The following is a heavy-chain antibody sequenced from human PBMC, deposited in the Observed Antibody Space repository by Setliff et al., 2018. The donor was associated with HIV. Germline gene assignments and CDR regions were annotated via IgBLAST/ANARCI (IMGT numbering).Heavy chain of an antibody. D-gene: IGHD3-9*01. J-gene: IGHJ4*02. CDR2: IYYSGSS. V-gene: IGHV4-31*03. CDR1: GDSVNSYNYY. Sequence: SETLSLTCKVSGDSVNSYNYYWSWIRQHPGKGLEWIGYIYYSGSSYYNPSVRSRVIMSLDTSENHFSLKLRSVTAADTAVYYCVRNSFDYVEEEWGQGTQVTVSS. CDR3: VRNSFDYVEEE.